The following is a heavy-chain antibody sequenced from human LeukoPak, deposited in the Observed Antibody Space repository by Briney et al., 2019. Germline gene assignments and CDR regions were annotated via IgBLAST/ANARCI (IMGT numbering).Heavy chain of an antibody. V-gene: IGHV3-30*18. D-gene: IGHD3-10*01. CDR2: ISYDGSNK. J-gene: IGHJ4*02. CDR1: GFTFSSYG. Sequence: GGSLRLSCAASGFTFSSYGMHWVRQAPGKGLEWVAVISYDGSNKYYADSVKGRFTIPRDNSKNTLYLQMNSLRAEDTAVYYCAKDTSSGELPHYFDYWGQGTLVTVSS. CDR3: AKDTSSGELPHYFDY.